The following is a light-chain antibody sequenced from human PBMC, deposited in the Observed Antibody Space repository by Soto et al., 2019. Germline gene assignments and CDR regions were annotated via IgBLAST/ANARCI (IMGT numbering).Light chain of an antibody. CDR2: KAS. Sequence: DIQMTQSPSTLSASVGDRVTITCRASQSIGDWLAWYQQKPGKAPNLLIYKASSLESGVPSMFSGSGSGTEFNVTISRLQPEDFATYYCQQFNSYPWTFGQGTKVEIK. V-gene: IGKV1-5*03. J-gene: IGKJ1*01. CDR1: QSIGDW. CDR3: QQFNSYPWT.